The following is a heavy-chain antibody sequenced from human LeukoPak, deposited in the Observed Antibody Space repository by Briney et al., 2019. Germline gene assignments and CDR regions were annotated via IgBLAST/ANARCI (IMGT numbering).Heavy chain of an antibody. D-gene: IGHD3/OR15-3a*01. V-gene: IGHV4-34*01. CDR3: ASVGGTEFDY. J-gene: IGHJ4*02. CDR1: GVSFSGYY. CDR2: INHSGST. Sequence: PSETLSLTCAVYGVSFSGYYWSWIRQPPGKGLEWIGEINHSGSTNYNPSLKSRVTISVATSKNQFSLKLSSVTAADTAVYYCASVGGTEFDYWGQGTLVTVSS.